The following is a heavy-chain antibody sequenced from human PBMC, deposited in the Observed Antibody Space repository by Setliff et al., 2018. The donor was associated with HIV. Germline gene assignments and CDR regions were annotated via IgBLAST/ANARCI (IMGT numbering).Heavy chain of an antibody. CDR3: ARDHRPNYYDNSGSPGY. Sequence: ASVKVSCKASGYTFTTYAMHWVRQAPGKGLEWMGGFDPEDGETIYAQKFQGRVTMTEDTSTDTAYMELSSLRSEDTAVYYCARDHRPNYYDNSGSPGYWGQGTLVTVSS. CDR2: FDPEDGET. V-gene: IGHV1-24*01. D-gene: IGHD3-22*01. J-gene: IGHJ4*02. CDR1: GYTFTTYA.